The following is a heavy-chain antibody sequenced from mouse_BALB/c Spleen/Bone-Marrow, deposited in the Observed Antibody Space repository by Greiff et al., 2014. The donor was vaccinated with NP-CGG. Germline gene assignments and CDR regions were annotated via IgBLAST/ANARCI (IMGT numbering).Heavy chain of an antibody. CDR1: GYSFTSYW. CDR3: TRGLLRRGGYFDV. J-gene: IGHJ1*01. D-gene: IGHD2-3*01. CDR2: IYPGNSDT. Sequence: EVQLQQSGTVLARPGASVKMSCKASGYSFTSYWMHWVKQRPGQGLEWIGAIYPGNSDTSYNQKFKGKAKLTAVTSASTAYMELSSLTNEDSAGYYCTRGLLRRGGYFDVWGAGTTVTVSS. V-gene: IGHV1-5*01.